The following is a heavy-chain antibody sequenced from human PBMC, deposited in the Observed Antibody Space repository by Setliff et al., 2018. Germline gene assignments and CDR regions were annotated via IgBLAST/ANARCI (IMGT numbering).Heavy chain of an antibody. Sequence: SETLSLTCTVSGGSISRYHWSWIRQPPGKGLEWIGHIYYSGTTNYNASLKNRVSISVDTSKNHFSLKLNSVTAADTAVYYCARVGSSSWYGGGFDIWGQGTMVTVSS. D-gene: IGHD6-13*01. V-gene: IGHV4-59*13. CDR1: GGSISRYH. J-gene: IGHJ3*02. CDR2: IYYSGTT. CDR3: ARVGSSSWYGGGFDI.